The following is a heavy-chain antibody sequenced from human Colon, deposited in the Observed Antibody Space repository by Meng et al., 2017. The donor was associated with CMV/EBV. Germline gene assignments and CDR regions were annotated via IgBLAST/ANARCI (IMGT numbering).Heavy chain of an antibody. J-gene: IGHJ4*02. CDR3: AKDRGVIVVVPAAIFDY. CDR2: ISGSGGST. Sequence: GGSLRLSCTASGFTFSSYAISWVRQAPGKGLEWVSAISGSGGSTYYADSVKGRFTISRDNSKNTLYLQMNSLRAEDTAVYYCAKDRGVIVVVPAAIFDYWGQGTLVTVSS. D-gene: IGHD2-2*01. V-gene: IGHV3-23*01. CDR1: GFTFSSYA.